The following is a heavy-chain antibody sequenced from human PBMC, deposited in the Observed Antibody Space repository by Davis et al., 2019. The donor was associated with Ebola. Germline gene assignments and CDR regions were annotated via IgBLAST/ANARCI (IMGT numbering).Heavy chain of an antibody. J-gene: IGHJ4*02. Sequence: GESLKISCAVSGFAFSNAWMNWVRQAPGKGLEWVGRIKRKADGGTTDHAAPVKGRFTISREDSKNTLYLQRNSLKTEDTAVYYCTTVGGYIYGQRDYWGQGALVTVSS. D-gene: IGHD5-18*01. CDR2: IKRKADGGTT. CDR3: TTVGGYIYGQRDY. CDR1: GFAFSNAW. V-gene: IGHV3-15*07.